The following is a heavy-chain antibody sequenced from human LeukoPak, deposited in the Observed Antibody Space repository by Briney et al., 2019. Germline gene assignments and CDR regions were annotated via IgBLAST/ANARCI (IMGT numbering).Heavy chain of an antibody. CDR2: IYYSGST. D-gene: IGHD2-2*01. Sequence: PSETLSPTCTVSGGSISSYYWSWIRQPPGKGLEWIGCIYYSGSTNYNPSLKSRVTISVDTSKNQFSLKLSSVTAADTAVYYCARGRRYCSSTSCYWFDPWGQGTLVTVSS. V-gene: IGHV4-59*01. J-gene: IGHJ5*02. CDR3: ARGRRYCSSTSCYWFDP. CDR1: GGSISSYY.